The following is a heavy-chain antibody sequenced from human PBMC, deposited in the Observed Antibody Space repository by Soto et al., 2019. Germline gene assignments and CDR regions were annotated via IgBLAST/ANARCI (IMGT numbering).Heavy chain of an antibody. V-gene: IGHV4-34*01. Sequence: QVQLQQWGAGLLKPSETLSLTCAVYGGSLSGYQWSWIRQTPGKGLEWIGEINDSGNINYNPSLKSRVTILVDMSTKQIYLKLSAATAADSAWFYCARGLVLWFGELSRRGGYFFYLDVWGKGTTVAVSS. CDR1: GGSLSGYQ. D-gene: IGHD3-10*01. CDR3: ARGLVLWFGELSRRGGYFFYLDV. CDR2: INDSGNI. J-gene: IGHJ6*03.